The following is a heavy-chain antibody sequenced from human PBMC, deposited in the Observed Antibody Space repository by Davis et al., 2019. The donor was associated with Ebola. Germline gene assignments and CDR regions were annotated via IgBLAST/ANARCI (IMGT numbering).Heavy chain of an antibody. CDR2: INHSGST. Sequence: SETLSLTCAVYGGSFSGYYWSWIGQHTGKGLEWIGEINHSGSTNYNPSLKSRVTISVDTSKNQFSLKLSSVTAADTAVYYCARVITDYGAKYFDYWGQGTLVTVSS. V-gene: IGHV4-34*01. D-gene: IGHD4-17*01. CDR3: ARVITDYGAKYFDY. CDR1: GGSFSGYY. J-gene: IGHJ4*02.